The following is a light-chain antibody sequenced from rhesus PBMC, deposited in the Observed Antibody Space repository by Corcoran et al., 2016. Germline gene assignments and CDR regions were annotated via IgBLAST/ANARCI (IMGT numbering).Light chain of an antibody. J-gene: IGKJ1*01. Sequence: DIQMTQSPSSLSAFVGDTVTITCRASQGISSYLNWFQQKPGKAPKLLIYAASSLESGVPSRFSGNGSWTDFTLTISSLQPEDFAAYYCLQYNSYPWTFGQGTKVEIK. CDR3: LQYNSYPWT. V-gene: IGKV1-28*02. CDR2: AAS. CDR1: QGISSY.